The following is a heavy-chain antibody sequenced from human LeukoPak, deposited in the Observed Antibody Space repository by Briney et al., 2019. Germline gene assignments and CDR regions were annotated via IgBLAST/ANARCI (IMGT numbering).Heavy chain of an antibody. D-gene: IGHD2-2*01. J-gene: IGHJ6*03. V-gene: IGHV4-4*07. Sequence: SETLSLTCTVSGGSISSYYWSWTRQPAGKGLEWIGRIYTSGSTNYNPSLKSRVTMSVDTSKNQFSLKLSSVTAADTAVYYCARGSYCSSTSCYYYYYYMDVWGKGTTVTVSS. CDR2: IYTSGST. CDR3: ARGSYCSSTSCYYYYYYMDV. CDR1: GGSISSYY.